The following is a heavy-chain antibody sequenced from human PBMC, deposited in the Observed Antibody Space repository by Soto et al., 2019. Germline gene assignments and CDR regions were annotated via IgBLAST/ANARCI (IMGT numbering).Heavy chain of an antibody. CDR2: IYHSGST. D-gene: IGHD4-4*01. CDR3: ASDYSNDGAFDI. J-gene: IGHJ3*02. V-gene: IGHV4-30-2*01. CDR1: GGSISSGGYS. Sequence: PSETLSLTCAVSGGSISSGGYSWSWIRQPPGKGLEWIGYIYHSGSTYYNPSLKSRVTISVDRSKNQFSLKLSSVTAADTAVYYCASDYSNDGAFDIWGQGTMVTVSS.